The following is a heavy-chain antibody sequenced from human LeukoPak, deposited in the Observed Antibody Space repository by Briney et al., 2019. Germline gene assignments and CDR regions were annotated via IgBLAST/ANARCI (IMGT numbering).Heavy chain of an antibody. CDR2: MNPNSGNT. Sequence: GASVKVSCKASGYTFTSYDINWVRQATGQGLEWMGWMNPNSGNTGYAQKFQGRVTMTTDTSTSTAYMELRSLRSDDTAVYYCARGRIMITFGGVIVIDYFDYWGQGTLVTVSS. CDR3: ARGRIMITFGGVIVIDYFDY. V-gene: IGHV1-8*01. D-gene: IGHD3-16*02. J-gene: IGHJ4*02. CDR1: GYTFTSYD.